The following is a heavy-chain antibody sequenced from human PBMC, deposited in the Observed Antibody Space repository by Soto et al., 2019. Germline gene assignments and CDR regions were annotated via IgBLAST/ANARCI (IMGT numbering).Heavy chain of an antibody. CDR3: ATMGERYYDFWSGLMSDY. D-gene: IGHD3-3*01. V-gene: IGHV1-24*01. Sequence: ASVKVSCKVSGYTLTELSMHWVRQAPGKGLEWMGGFDPEDGETIYAQKFQGRVTMTEDTSTDTAYMELSSLRSEDTAVYYCATMGERYYDFWSGLMSDYWGQGTLVTVSS. CDR1: GYTLTELS. J-gene: IGHJ4*02. CDR2: FDPEDGET.